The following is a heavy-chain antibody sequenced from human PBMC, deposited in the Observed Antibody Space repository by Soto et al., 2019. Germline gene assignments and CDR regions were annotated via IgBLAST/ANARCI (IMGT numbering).Heavy chain of an antibody. D-gene: IGHD6-19*01. CDR3: AKGPQSNSGWPYYFDS. CDR2: ISPRGDNI. Sequence: LRLSCVASGFSLANFPMNWVRQTPGKGLEWISYISPRGDNIYYAESVKGRFTISRDNARNSLFLQMNSLRDEDAALYYCAKGPQSNSGWPYYFDSWGQGVPVTVSS. J-gene: IGHJ4*02. CDR1: GFSLANFP. V-gene: IGHV3-48*02.